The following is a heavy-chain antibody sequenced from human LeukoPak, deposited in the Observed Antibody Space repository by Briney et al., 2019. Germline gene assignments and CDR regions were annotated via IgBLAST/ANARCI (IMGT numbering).Heavy chain of an antibody. J-gene: IGHJ4*02. D-gene: IGHD6-19*01. CDR2: IYYSGST. V-gene: IGHV4-61*08. CDR3: ARGIAVADYYFDY. Sequence: SQTLSLTCTVSGGSISSGGYYWSWIRQPPGKGLEWIGYIYYSGSTNYNPSLKSRVTISGDTSKNQFSLKLSSVTAADTAVYYCARGIAVADYYFDYWGQGTLVTVSS. CDR1: GGSISSGGYY.